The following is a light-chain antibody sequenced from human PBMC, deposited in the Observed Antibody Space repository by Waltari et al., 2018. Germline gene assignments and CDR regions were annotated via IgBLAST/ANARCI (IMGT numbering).Light chain of an antibody. CDR3: GTWDTSLSKV. CDR2: DNN. CDR1: GSNIGNNY. J-gene: IGLJ2*01. Sequence: QSVLTQPPSVSAAPGQKVTISCSGTGSNIGNNYVSWYQQFPGTAPKLLIFDNNKRPAGFPGRFSGSKSGTSATLVITGLQTGDEADYYCGTWDTSLSKVFGGGTNLTVL. V-gene: IGLV1-51*01.